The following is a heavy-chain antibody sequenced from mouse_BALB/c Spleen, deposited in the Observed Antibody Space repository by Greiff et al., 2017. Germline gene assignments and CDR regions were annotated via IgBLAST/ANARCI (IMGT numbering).Heavy chain of an antibody. J-gene: IGHJ3*01. V-gene: IGHV7-3*02. CDR2: IRNKANGYTT. CDR1: GFTFTDYY. CDR3: ARVYYDYSFAY. D-gene: IGHD2-4*01. Sequence: DVKLVESGGGLVQPGGSLRLSCATSGFTFTDYYMSWVRQPPGKALEWLGFIRNKANGYTTEYSASVKGRFTISRDNSQSILYLQMNTLRAEDSATYYCARVYYDYSFAYWGQGTLVTVSA.